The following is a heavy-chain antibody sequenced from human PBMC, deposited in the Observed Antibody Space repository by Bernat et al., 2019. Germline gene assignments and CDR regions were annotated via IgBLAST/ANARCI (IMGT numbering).Heavy chain of an antibody. CDR3: ATAPGYCSGGSCYWYGMDV. D-gene: IGHD2-15*01. CDR1: GFTFSSYW. Sequence: EVQLVESGGGLVQPGGSLRLSCAASGFTFSSYWMHWVRQAPGKGLVWVSRINSDGSSTSYADSVEGRFTISRDNAKNTLYLQMNSLRAEDTAVYYCATAPGYCSGGSCYWYGMDVWGQGTTVTVSS. J-gene: IGHJ6*02. V-gene: IGHV3-74*01. CDR2: INSDGSST.